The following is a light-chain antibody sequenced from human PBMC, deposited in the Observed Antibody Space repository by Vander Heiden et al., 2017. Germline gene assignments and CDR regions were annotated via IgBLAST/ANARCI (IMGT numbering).Light chain of an antibody. V-gene: IGLV2-14*01. Sequence: QSALTQPASVSGSPGQSITISCPGTSSDVGGYKYVSWYQQHPGKAPKLMIYDVSNRPSGVSNRFSGSKSGNTASLTISGLQAEDEADYYCSSYTSSSTLGVVFGGGTKLTVL. CDR2: DVS. J-gene: IGLJ2*01. CDR1: SSDVGGYKY. CDR3: SSYTSSSTLGVV.